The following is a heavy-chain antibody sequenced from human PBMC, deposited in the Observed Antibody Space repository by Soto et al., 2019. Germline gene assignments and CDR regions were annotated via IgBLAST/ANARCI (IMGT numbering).Heavy chain of an antibody. Sequence: QVQLVESGGGVVQPGRSLRLSCAASGFSFSSYGMHWVRQAPGKGLEWLAVISYDGSDKYYADSVKGRFTISRDNSKNTLYLQMNSLRAEDTAVYHCAKPYYYNSSAYYRFDYWGQGTLVTVSS. J-gene: IGHJ4*02. CDR2: ISYDGSDK. D-gene: IGHD3-22*01. CDR1: GFSFSSYG. V-gene: IGHV3-30*18. CDR3: AKPYYYNSSAYYRFDY.